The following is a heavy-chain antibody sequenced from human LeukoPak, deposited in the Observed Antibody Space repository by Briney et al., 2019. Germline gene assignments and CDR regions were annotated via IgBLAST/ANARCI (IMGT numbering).Heavy chain of an antibody. CDR3: AKDPFLTYYYDSSGYLFN. V-gene: IGHV3-23*01. CDR2: ISGSGGST. D-gene: IGHD3-22*01. Sequence: PGGSLRLSCAASGFTFSSYAMSWVRQAPGKGLEWVSAISGSGGSTYYADSVKGRFTISRDNSKNTLYLQMNSLRAEDTAVYYCAKDPFLTYYYDSSGYLFNWGQGTMVTVSS. J-gene: IGHJ3*01. CDR1: GFTFSSYA.